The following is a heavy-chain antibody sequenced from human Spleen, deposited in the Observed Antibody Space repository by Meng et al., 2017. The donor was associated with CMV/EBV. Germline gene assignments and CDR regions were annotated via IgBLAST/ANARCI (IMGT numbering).Heavy chain of an antibody. Sequence: GESLKISCAASGFTFDDYTMHWVRQAPGKGLEWVSLISWDGGSTYYADSVKGRFTISRDNSKNSLYLQMNSLRTEDTALYYCAKGVLRFLEWPNWFDPWGQGTQVTVSS. CDR2: ISWDGGST. CDR1: GFTFDDYT. CDR3: AKGVLRFLEWPNWFDP. D-gene: IGHD3-3*01. V-gene: IGHV3-43*01. J-gene: IGHJ5*02.